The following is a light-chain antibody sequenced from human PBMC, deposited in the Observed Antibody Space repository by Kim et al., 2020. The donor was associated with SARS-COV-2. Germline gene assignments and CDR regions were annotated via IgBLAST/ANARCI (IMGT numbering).Light chain of an antibody. Sequence: AAVGDRVTITCRASQDIRNDLGWYQQNPGRAPKRLIYGAASLQSGVPSRFSGSGSGTEFTLTISSVQPEDFATYFCLQHSTYPITFGQGTRLEIK. J-gene: IGKJ5*01. CDR3: LQHSTYPIT. V-gene: IGKV1-17*01. CDR1: QDIRND. CDR2: GAA.